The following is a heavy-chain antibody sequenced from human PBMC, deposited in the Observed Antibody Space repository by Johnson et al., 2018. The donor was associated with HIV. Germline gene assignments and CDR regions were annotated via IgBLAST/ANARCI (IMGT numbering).Heavy chain of an antibody. CDR3: ARDYRGALDI. CDR2: ISSSGSSR. CDR1: GLTFSDYY. D-gene: IGHD4-11*01. J-gene: IGHJ3*02. Sequence: VQLVESGGGLVKPGGSLIVSCAASGLTFSDYYMSWIRQAPGKGLEWVSYISSSGSSRYYADSVKGRFTITRDNVKNSLYMQMNSLRVEDTAVYFCARDYRGALDIWGQGTMVTVSS. V-gene: IGHV3-11*01.